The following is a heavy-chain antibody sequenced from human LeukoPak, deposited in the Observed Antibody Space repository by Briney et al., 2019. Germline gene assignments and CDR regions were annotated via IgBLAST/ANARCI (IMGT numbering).Heavy chain of an antibody. CDR3: ARGIAAPY. CDR2: INHSGST. D-gene: IGHD6-13*01. CDR1: GYSISSGYY. Sequence: PSETLSLTCTVSGYSISSGYYWSWIRQPPGKGLEWIGEINHSGSTNYNPSLKSRVTISVDTSKNQFSLKLSSVTAADTAVYYCARGIAAPYWGQGTLVTVSS. J-gene: IGHJ4*02. V-gene: IGHV4-38-2*02.